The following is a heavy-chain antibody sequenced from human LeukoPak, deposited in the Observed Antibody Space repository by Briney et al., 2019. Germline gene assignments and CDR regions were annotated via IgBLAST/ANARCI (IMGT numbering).Heavy chain of an antibody. J-gene: IGHJ4*02. CDR2: ISYDGSNK. V-gene: IGHV3-30*18. D-gene: IGHD2-2*01. CDR1: GFTFSSYG. Sequence: GRSLRLSCAASGFTFSSYGMHWVPQAPGKGLEWVAVISYDGSNKYYADSVKGRFTISRDNSKNTLYLQMNSLRAEDTAVYYCAKAGDCSSTSCSYYFDYWGQGTLVTVSS. CDR3: AKAGDCSSTSCSYYFDY.